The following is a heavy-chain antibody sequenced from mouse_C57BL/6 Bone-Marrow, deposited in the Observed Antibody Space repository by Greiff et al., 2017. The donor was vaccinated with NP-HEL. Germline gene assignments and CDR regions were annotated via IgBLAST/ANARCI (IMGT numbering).Heavy chain of an antibody. CDR3: ARSPTYDYDSSWFAY. Sequence: QVHVKQSGAELARPGASVKLSCKASGYTFTSYGISWVKQRTGQGLEWIGEIYPRSGNTYYNEKFKGKATLTADKSSSTAYMELRSLTSEDSAVYFCARSPTYDYDSSWFAYWGQGTLVTVSA. D-gene: IGHD2-4*01. CDR1: GYTFTSYG. V-gene: IGHV1-81*01. CDR2: IYPRSGNT. J-gene: IGHJ3*01.